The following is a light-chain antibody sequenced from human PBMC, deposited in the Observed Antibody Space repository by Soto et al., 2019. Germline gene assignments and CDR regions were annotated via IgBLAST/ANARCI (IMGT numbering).Light chain of an antibody. V-gene: IGLV1-36*01. CDR2: YDD. CDR1: SSNIGHHA. Sequence: QSVLTQPPSLSEAPRHRVTISCSGSSSNIGHHAVSWYQQLPGKAPKLLIYYDDLLASGVSDRFSGSKSGTSASLAISGLQSDDEADYYCAAWDDSLNSVIFGGGTKLTVL. CDR3: AAWDDSLNSVI. J-gene: IGLJ2*01.